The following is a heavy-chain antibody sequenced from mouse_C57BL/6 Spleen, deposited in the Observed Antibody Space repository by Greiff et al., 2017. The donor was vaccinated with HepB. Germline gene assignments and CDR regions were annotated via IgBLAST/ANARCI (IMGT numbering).Heavy chain of an antibody. CDR3: SKPGFYWYFDV. Sequence: QVQLKESGPGLVAPSQSLSITCTVSGFSLTSYGVSWVRQPPGKGLEWLGVIWGDGSTNYHSALISRLSSSKDNSKSQVFLKLTRLQTDDTATYYWSKPGFYWYFDVWGTGTTVTVSS. CDR2: IWGDGST. V-gene: IGHV2-3*01. CDR1: GFSLTSYG. J-gene: IGHJ1*03.